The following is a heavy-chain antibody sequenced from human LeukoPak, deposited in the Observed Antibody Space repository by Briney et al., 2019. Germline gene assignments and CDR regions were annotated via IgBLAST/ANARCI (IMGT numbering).Heavy chain of an antibody. D-gene: IGHD6-19*01. Sequence: GGSLRLSCAASGFTFSSYGMHWVRQAPGKGLEWVALIWYDGSKQYYADSVKGRFTISRDNSKNTLHLQMNSLRAEDTAVFYCARLVGWSRFDPWGQGALVTVSS. J-gene: IGHJ5*02. CDR3: ARLVGWSRFDP. CDR1: GFTFSSYG. CDR2: IWYDGSKQ. V-gene: IGHV3-33*01.